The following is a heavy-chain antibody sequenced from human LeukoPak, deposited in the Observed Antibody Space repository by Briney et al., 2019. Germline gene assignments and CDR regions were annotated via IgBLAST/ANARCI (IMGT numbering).Heavy chain of an antibody. J-gene: IGHJ4*02. CDR2: ISSSSSTI. CDR1: GFTFSSYS. V-gene: IGHV3-48*04. Sequence: GGSLRLSCAASGFTFSSYSMNWVRQAPGKGLEWVSYISSSSSTIYYADSVKGRFTISRDNAKNSLYLQMNSLRAEDTAVYYCARISGPWLLGRPRGTSPGYWGQGTLVTVSS. CDR3: ARISGPWLLGRPRGTSPGY. D-gene: IGHD6-19*01.